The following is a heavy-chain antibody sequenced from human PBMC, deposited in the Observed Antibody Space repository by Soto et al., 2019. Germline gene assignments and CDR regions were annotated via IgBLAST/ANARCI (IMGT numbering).Heavy chain of an antibody. Sequence: ASLKVSCKASGYSFTGYRIHWVRQAPGRGLEWMGWINPNSGDTEYAQNFQGRVTMTRDTSFNLVYMEMSGLMSDDTAVYYCARDARGTRGFDEMDIWGQGATVTV. CDR3: ARDARGTRGFDEMDI. D-gene: IGHD3-9*01. J-gene: IGHJ6*02. V-gene: IGHV1-2*02. CDR2: INPNSGDT. CDR1: GYSFTGYR.